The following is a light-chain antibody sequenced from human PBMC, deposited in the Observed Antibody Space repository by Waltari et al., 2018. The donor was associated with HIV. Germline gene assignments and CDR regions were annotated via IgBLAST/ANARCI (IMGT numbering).Light chain of an antibody. CDR1: SSAVGGYNY. V-gene: IGLV2-14*01. CDR2: EVS. J-gene: IGLJ3*02. CDR3: SSYTGV. Sequence: QSALTQPASVSGSPGQSITISCTGTSSAVGGYNYVSWYQQHPGKAPKLMIYEVSNRPSGVSNRFSGSKSGNTASLTISGLQAEDEADYYCSSYTGVFGGGTKLTVL.